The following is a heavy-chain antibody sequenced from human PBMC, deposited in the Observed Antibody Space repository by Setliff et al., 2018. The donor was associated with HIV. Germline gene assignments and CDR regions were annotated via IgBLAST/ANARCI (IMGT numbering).Heavy chain of an antibody. CDR1: GGSISSYY. CDR2: IYYSGST. J-gene: IGHJ4*02. D-gene: IGHD6-19*01. Sequence: LSLTCTVSGGSISSYYWSWIRQPPGKGLEWIGYIYYSGSTNYNPSLKSRVTISVDTSKNQFSLKLNPVTAADTAVYYCARGSPEAFQDSGWYNWGQGTLVTVSS. CDR3: ARGSPEAFQDSGWYN. V-gene: IGHV4-59*01.